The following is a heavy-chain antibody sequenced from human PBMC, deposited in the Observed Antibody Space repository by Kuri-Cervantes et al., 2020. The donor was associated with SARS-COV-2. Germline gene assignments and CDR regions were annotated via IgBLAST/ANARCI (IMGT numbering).Heavy chain of an antibody. Sequence: GGSLRLSCAASGFTFDDYTMHWVRQAPGKGLGWVSLISWDGGSTYYADSVKGRFTISRDNSKNSLYLQMNSLRTEDTALYYCAKDMTPDYGGNVDYWGQGTLVTVSS. CDR1: GFTFDDYT. V-gene: IGHV3-43*01. CDR3: AKDMTPDYGGNVDY. CDR2: ISWDGGST. J-gene: IGHJ4*02. D-gene: IGHD4-23*01.